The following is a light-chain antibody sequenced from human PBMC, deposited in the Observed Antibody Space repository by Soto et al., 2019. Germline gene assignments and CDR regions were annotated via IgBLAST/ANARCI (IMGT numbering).Light chain of an antibody. V-gene: IGLV2-14*01. CDR2: EVY. Sequence: QSALTQPASVSGSPGQSITISCTGTSSDVGGSDYVSWYQQHPGKAPKLIIYEVYNRPSGVSNLFSASKSANTASLTISGLQAEDDADYYCSSYTNNNTFVFGTGTKVTVL. J-gene: IGLJ1*01. CDR3: SSYTNNNTFV. CDR1: SSDVGGSDY.